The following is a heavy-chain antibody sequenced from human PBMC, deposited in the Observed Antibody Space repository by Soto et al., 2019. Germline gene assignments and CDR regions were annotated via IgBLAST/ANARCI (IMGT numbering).Heavy chain of an antibody. CDR2: ISTYNGDT. Sequence: ASVEVSWKASGYTFTTYGISWVRQAPGQGLEWMGWISTYNGDTNYAQKLQGRVTMTTDTSTSTAYMELRSLRSDDTAVYYCERGLGIIAVAGTFDYWGQGTLVTVSS. D-gene: IGHD6-19*01. J-gene: IGHJ4*02. V-gene: IGHV1-18*01. CDR3: ERGLGIIAVAGTFDY. CDR1: GYTFTTYG.